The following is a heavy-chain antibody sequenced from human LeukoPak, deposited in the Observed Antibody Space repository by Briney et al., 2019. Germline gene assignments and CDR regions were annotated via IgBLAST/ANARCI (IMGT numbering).Heavy chain of an antibody. V-gene: IGHV4-34*01. CDR1: GGSFSGYY. Sequence: PSETLSLTCAVYGGSFSGYYWSWIRQPPGKGLEWIGEINHSGSTNYNPSLKSRVTISVDTSKNQSSLKLSSVTAADTAVYYCARVFRAVADYWGQGTLVTVSS. CDR2: INHSGST. J-gene: IGHJ4*02. D-gene: IGHD6-19*01. CDR3: ARVFRAVADY.